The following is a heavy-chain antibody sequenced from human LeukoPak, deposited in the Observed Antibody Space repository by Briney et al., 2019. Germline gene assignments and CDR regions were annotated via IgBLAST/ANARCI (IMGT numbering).Heavy chain of an antibody. Sequence: GGSLRLSYAASGFTFSRYRMNWVRQAPGKGLEWVASIKQDGSEKFYVDSVKGRFTISTDNAKNSLYLQMNSLRAEDTAVYYCARVNYDAFDIWGQGTMVTVSS. D-gene: IGHD5-24*01. CDR2: IKQDGSEK. J-gene: IGHJ3*02. CDR1: GFTFSRYR. CDR3: ARVNYDAFDI. V-gene: IGHV3-7*04.